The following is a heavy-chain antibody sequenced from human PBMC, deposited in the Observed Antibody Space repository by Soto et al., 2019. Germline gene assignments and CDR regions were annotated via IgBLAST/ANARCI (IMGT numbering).Heavy chain of an antibody. CDR2: ITSSGSTI. D-gene: IGHD3-16*02. Sequence: EVQLVASGGGLVQPGGSLRLSCAASGFTFSNYEMNWVRQAPGKGLDWVSYITSSGSTIYYADSVKGRFTVSRDNAKNSLFLEMNRMRADDTAVYYCARGNSPVNVHWGQGTQVTVSS. J-gene: IGHJ4*02. CDR3: ARGNSPVNVH. V-gene: IGHV3-48*03. CDR1: GFTFSNYE.